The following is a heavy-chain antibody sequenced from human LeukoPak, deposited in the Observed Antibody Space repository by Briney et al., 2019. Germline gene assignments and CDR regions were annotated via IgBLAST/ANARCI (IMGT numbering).Heavy chain of an antibody. CDR2: ISSSGATK. V-gene: IGHV3-48*03. J-gene: IGHJ6*04. CDR3: AELGITMIGGV. Sequence: PGGSLRLSCAASGFTFSSYEMNWVRQAPGNGLEWISYISSSGATKYYTDSVKGRFTISRDNAKNSLYLQMNSLRAEDMAVYYCAELGITMIGGVWGKGTTVTISS. CDR1: GFTFSSYE. D-gene: IGHD3-10*02.